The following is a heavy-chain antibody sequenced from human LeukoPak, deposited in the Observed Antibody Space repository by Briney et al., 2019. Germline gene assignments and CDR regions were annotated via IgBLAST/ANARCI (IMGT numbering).Heavy chain of an antibody. V-gene: IGHV4-4*07. CDR3: ARDAGSYRSGGLHY. J-gene: IGHJ4*02. CDR2: IYSTGST. CDR1: GDSITTYY. Sequence: SETLSLTPSLSGDSITTYYWSWIPQPAPEGLEGIGCIYSTGSTNYTPSLKSRVAMSVDTSKNQFSLKLSSVTAADTAVYYCARDAGSYRSGGLHYWGQGTLVTVSS. D-gene: IGHD3-10*01.